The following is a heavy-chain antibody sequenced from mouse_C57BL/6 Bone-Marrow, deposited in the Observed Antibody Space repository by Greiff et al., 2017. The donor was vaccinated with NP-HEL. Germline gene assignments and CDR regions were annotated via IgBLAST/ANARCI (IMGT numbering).Heavy chain of an antibody. CDR3: ARGERYYYGGDY. Sequence: DVQLVESGGGLVKPGGSLKLSCAASGFTFSDYGMHWVRQAPEKGLEWVAYISSGSSTIYSADTVKGRFPIPRDNAKNTLFLQMTSLRSEDTVMYYCARGERYYYGGDYWGQGTTLTVSS. CDR2: ISSGSSTI. V-gene: IGHV5-17*01. D-gene: IGHD1-1*01. CDR1: GFTFSDYG. J-gene: IGHJ2*01.